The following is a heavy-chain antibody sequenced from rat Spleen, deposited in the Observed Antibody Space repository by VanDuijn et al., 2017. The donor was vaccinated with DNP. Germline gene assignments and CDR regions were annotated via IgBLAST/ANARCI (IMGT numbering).Heavy chain of an antibody. CDR3: IRGSGSVDY. Sequence: QVQLRESGPGLVQPSQTLSLTCTVSGFSLTSYTVSWVRQPPGKGLEWIAAISSGGSTYYNSALKSRLSITRDTSKNQVFLKMNSLQPDDRGTYYCIRGSGSVDYWGRGVMVTVSS. V-gene: IGHV2-6*01. CDR2: ISSGGST. D-gene: IGHD1-12*02. J-gene: IGHJ2*01. CDR1: GFSLTSYT.